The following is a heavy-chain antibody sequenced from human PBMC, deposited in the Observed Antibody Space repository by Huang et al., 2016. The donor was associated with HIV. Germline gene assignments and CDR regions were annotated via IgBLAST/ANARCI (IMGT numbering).Heavy chain of an antibody. CDR3: ARVGGVAAGTFGTFDI. D-gene: IGHD6-19*01. J-gene: IGHJ3*02. Sequence: EVQLVESGGGLVKPGGSLRLSCAASGFTFSSYSINWVRQATGKGLEWVSCISSSSSNIYYAESVKGRFTISRDNAKNSLYLQMNSLRAEDTAVYYCARVGGVAAGTFGTFDIWGQGTMVTVSS. V-gene: IGHV3-21*02. CDR2: ISSSSSNI. CDR1: GFTFSSYS.